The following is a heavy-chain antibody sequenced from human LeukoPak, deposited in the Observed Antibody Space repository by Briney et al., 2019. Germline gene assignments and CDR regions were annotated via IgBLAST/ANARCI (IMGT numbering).Heavy chain of an antibody. Sequence: SETLSLTCAVYGGSFSGYYWSWIRQPPGKGLEWIGEINHSGSTNYNPSLKSRVTISVDTSKNQFSLKLSSVTAADTAVYYCARAHTMVPLTYFDYWGQGTLVTVSS. CDR2: INHSGST. J-gene: IGHJ4*02. CDR3: ARAHTMVPLTYFDY. CDR1: GGSFSGYY. V-gene: IGHV4-34*01. D-gene: IGHD3-10*01.